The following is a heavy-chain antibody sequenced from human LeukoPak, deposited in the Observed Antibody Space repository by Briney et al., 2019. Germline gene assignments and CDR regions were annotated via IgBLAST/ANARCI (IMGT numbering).Heavy chain of an antibody. CDR2: INWNGGST. CDR3: ARSQWRSVAGNFDY. CDR1: GFTFSSYW. Sequence: GGSLRLSCAASGFTFSSYWMSWVRQAPGKGLEWVSGINWNGGSTGYADSVKGRFTISRDNAKNSLYLQMNSLRAEDTALYYCARSQWRSVAGNFDYWGQGTLVTVSS. J-gene: IGHJ4*02. V-gene: IGHV3-20*04. D-gene: IGHD6-19*01.